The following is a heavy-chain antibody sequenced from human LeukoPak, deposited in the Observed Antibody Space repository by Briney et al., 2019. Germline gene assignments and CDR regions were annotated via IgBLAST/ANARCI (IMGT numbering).Heavy chain of an antibody. Sequence: PSETLSLTCTVSGGSISSYYWSWIRQPAGKGLEWIGRIYTSGSTYYNPSLKSRVTISVDTSKNQFSLKLSSVTAADTAVYYCARERPLIAARNPRFDYWGQGTLVTVSS. CDR3: ARERPLIAARNPRFDY. CDR1: GGSISSYY. V-gene: IGHV4-4*07. D-gene: IGHD6-6*01. CDR2: IYTSGST. J-gene: IGHJ4*02.